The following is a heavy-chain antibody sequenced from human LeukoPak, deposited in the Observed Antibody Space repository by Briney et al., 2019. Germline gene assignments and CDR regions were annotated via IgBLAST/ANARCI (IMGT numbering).Heavy chain of an antibody. Sequence: ASVKVSCKASGYTFTGYYIHWVRQAPGQGLEWVGWINPNSGGTNYAQKFQGRVTLTRDTSISTAYMELSRLRSDDTAVYYCARLPDSSSWPPKHHYYYGMDVWGQGTTVTVSS. D-gene: IGHD6-13*01. CDR2: INPNSGGT. J-gene: IGHJ6*02. CDR3: ARLPDSSSWPPKHHYYYGMDV. V-gene: IGHV1-2*02. CDR1: GYTFTGYY.